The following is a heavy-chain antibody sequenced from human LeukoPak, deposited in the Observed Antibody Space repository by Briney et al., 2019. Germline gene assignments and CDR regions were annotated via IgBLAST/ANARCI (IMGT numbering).Heavy chain of an antibody. CDR2: IYYSGST. D-gene: IGHD6-25*01. Sequence: SQTLSLTCTVSGGSISSGGYYWSWIRQHPGKGLEWIGYIYYSGSTYYNPSLKSRVTISVDTSKNQFSLRLRSVTAADTAVYYCADLAGETEAFHVWGQGTMVTVSS. CDR3: ADLAGETEAFHV. CDR1: GGSISSGGYY. J-gene: IGHJ3*01. V-gene: IGHV4-31*03.